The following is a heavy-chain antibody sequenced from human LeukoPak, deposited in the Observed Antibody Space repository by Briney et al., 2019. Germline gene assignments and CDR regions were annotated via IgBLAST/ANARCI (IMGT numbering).Heavy chain of an antibody. CDR2: FDPVDGET. D-gene: IGHD4-11*01. CDR1: GYTLTESS. J-gene: IGHJ6*03. Sequence: ASVKVSCKVSGYTLTESSMHWVRQALGKGLEWMGSFDPVDGETIYAQKFQGRVTMTEDTFTDTVYMELSSLRSEDTAVYYCATKSDSNYGYYYYYMDVWSKGTTVTVSS. V-gene: IGHV1-24*01. CDR3: ATKSDSNYGYYYYYMDV.